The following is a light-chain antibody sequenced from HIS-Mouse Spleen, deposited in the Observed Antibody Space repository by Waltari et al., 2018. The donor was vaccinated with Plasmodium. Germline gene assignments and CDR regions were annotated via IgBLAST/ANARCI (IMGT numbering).Light chain of an antibody. J-gene: IGLJ2*01. Sequence: QSVLTQPPSASGTPGPRVTISCSGSSSHLGSNTVNWYQQLPGTAPKLLIYSNNPRPSGVPDRFSGSKSGTSASLAISGLQSEDEADYYCAAWDESLNGPVFGGGTKLTVL. CDR3: AAWDESLNGPV. CDR2: SNN. V-gene: IGLV1-44*01. CDR1: SSHLGSNT.